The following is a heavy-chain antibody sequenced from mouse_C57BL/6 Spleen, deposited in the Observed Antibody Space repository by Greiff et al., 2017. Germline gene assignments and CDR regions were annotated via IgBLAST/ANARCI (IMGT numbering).Heavy chain of an antibody. CDR3: AYSSGYVGFAY. Sequence: EVQLQQSGAELVKPGASVKLSCTASGFNIKDYYMHWVKQRTEQGLEWIGRIDPEDGDTTYAPKFQGKATLTADTSSNTAYLQLSSLTSEDTAVYYCAYSSGYVGFAYWGQGTLVTVSA. CDR2: IDPEDGDT. CDR1: GFNIKDYY. J-gene: IGHJ3*01. D-gene: IGHD3-2*02. V-gene: IGHV14-2*01.